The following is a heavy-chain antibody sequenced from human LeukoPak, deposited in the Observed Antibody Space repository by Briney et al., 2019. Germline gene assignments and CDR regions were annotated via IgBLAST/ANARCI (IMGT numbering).Heavy chain of an antibody. CDR2: INHSGST. J-gene: IGHJ4*02. Sequence: SETLSLTCAVYGGSYSGYYWSWLRQPPGKGLEWIGEINHSGSTNYNPSLQSRVTISVDTSKNQFSLKLSSVTAADTAVYYCARFRVVSSPRCGDYRGVYWGQGTLVTVSS. CDR3: ARFRVVSSPRCGDYRGVY. CDR1: GGSYSGYY. V-gene: IGHV4-34*01. D-gene: IGHD4-17*01.